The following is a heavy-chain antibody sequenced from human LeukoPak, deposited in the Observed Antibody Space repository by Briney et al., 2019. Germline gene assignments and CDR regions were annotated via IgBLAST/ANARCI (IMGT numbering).Heavy chain of an antibody. Sequence: SETLSLTCTVSGGSISSNNYYWGWIRQPPGKGLEWIGNIYYSGSTSYNPSLKSRVTLLLDKSKNQFSLRLNSVTAADTAVYYCARNGGNSDYDYWGQGTLVTVSA. D-gene: IGHD4-23*01. CDR2: IYYSGST. J-gene: IGHJ4*02. V-gene: IGHV4-39*07. CDR1: GGSISSNNYY. CDR3: ARNGGNSDYDY.